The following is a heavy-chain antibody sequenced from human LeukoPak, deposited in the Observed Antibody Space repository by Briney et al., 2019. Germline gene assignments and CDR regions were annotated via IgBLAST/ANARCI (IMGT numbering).Heavy chain of an antibody. CDR3: ARDTSSSYGSGSDY. J-gene: IGHJ4*02. V-gene: IGHV3-20*04. CDR1: GFTFDDYG. D-gene: IGHD3-10*01. CDR2: INWNGGST. Sequence: GGSLRLSCAASGFTFDDYGMSWVRQAPGKGLEWVSGINWNGGSTGYADSVKGRFTISRDNAKNSLYLQMNSLRAGDTALYYCARDTSSSYGSGSDYWGQGTLVTVSS.